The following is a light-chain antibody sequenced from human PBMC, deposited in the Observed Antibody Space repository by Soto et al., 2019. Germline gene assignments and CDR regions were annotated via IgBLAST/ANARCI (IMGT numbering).Light chain of an antibody. CDR2: GAS. V-gene: IGKV3-20*01. CDR3: HHYGSSPLT. J-gene: IGKJ5*01. CDR1: QIVTSSQ. Sequence: EIGFSQSPCTLSLSPGEGVTLSCRAGQIVTSSQLAWYQQKPGQAPRLLVFGASSRVLGIPDRFSGSGSGTDFTLTISRLEPEDFAVYYCHHYGSSPLTFGQGTRLEIK.